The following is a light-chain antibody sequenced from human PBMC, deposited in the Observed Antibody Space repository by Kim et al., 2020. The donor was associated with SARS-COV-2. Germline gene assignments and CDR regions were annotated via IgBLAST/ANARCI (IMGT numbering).Light chain of an antibody. CDR1: QRVGSNY. CDR3: QQYGDPIT. Sequence: PGESAALSCRASQRVGSNYLAWYQPKPGQVPRLLIYEASSRTAAVPERFSGSGSGTEFTLTINRVEPEDFAVYYCQQYGDPITFGQGTRLEIK. J-gene: IGKJ5*01. CDR2: EAS. V-gene: IGKV3-20*01.